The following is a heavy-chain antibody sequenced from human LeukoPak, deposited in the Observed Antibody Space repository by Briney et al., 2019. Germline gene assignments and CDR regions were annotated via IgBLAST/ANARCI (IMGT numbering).Heavy chain of an antibody. CDR3: AGGYYDSSFDY. V-gene: IGHV4-4*09. CDR2: IYTSGST. CDR1: GGSISSYY. D-gene: IGHD3-22*01. Sequence: SETLSLTCTVSGGSISSYYWSWIRQPPGKGLEWIGYIYTSGSTNYNPSLKSRVTISVDTSKNQFSLKLSSVTAADTAVYYCAGGYYDSSFDYWGQGTLVTVSS. J-gene: IGHJ4*02.